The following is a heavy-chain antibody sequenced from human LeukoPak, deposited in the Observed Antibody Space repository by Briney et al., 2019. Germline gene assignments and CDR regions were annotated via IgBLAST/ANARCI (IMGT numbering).Heavy chain of an antibody. CDR3: AKVRPIVGVKGAFDI. Sequence: GGSLRLSCAASGFTFSSYGMHWVRQAPGKGLEWVAFIRYDGSNKYYADSVKGRFTISRDNSKNTLYLQMNSLRAEDTAVYYCAKVRPIVGVKGAFDIWGQGTMVTVSS. J-gene: IGHJ3*02. V-gene: IGHV3-30*02. CDR2: IRYDGSNK. CDR1: GFTFSSYG. D-gene: IGHD1-26*01.